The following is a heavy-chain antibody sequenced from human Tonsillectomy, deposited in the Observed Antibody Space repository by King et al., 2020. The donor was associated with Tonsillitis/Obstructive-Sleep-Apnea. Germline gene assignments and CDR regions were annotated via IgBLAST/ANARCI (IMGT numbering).Heavy chain of an antibody. J-gene: IGHJ4*02. CDR3: ARDDYVWGSYPI. CDR1: GGSFSGYY. Sequence: VQLQQWGAGLLKPSETLSLTCAVYGGSFSGYYWSWIRQPPGKGLEWIGEINHSGSTNYNPSLKSRVTISLDTSKNQFSLKLSSVTAADTAVYYYARDDYVWGSYPIWGQGTLVTVSS. CDR2: INHSGST. D-gene: IGHD3-16*02. V-gene: IGHV4-34*01.